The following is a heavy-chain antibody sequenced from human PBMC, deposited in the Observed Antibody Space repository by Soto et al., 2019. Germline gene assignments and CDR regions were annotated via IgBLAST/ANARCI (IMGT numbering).Heavy chain of an antibody. V-gene: IGHV3-7*01. CDR1: GFNVSPYW. Sequence: XGSLRLSCAASGFNVSPYWMNWVRQAPGKGLEWVANIKQDGSEKYYVDSVKGRFFISRDNAKNSLYLQINSLRAEDTAVYYCARDADASGWYHYGMDVWGQGTMVTVSS. CDR2: IKQDGSEK. D-gene: IGHD6-19*01. CDR3: ARDADASGWYHYGMDV. J-gene: IGHJ6*02.